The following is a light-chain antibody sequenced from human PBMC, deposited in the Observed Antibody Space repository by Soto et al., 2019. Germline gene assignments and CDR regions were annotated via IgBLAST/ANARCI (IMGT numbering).Light chain of an antibody. CDR3: QQHNNCSQT. CDR1: QSVRNT. V-gene: IGKV3-15*01. Sequence: ENVMTRAPAILTDSPGDSFTLSRRASQSVRNTSAWCQQKPGQDPRLLIYDASTRATGVAARFSGRGSGTELTLTIISLQSEDFAAYYCQQHNNCSQTFGQGTKVDIK. J-gene: IGKJ1*01. CDR2: DAS.